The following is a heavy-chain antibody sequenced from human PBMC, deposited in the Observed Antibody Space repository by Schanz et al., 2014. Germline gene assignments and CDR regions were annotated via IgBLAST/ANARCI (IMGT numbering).Heavy chain of an antibody. V-gene: IGHV4-34*01. Sequence: QVQLQQWGAGVLKPSETLSLTCVVSGGSLSGHYWSWIRQSPGKGLEWIGEINPNEGIHHNPSLKSRVAISVDMSKNQFTLKMSSRTAADTATYYCAREMGRRFFDYNYGMDVWGQGTSVTV. D-gene: IGHD3-3*01. CDR1: GGSLSGHY. CDR3: AREMGRRFFDYNYGMDV. J-gene: IGHJ6*02. CDR2: INPNEGI.